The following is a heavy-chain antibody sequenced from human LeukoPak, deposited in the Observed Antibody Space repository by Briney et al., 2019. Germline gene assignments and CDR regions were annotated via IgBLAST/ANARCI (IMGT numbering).Heavy chain of an antibody. J-gene: IGHJ4*02. CDR1: GYTFTNYA. D-gene: IGHD3-22*01. V-gene: IGHV1-18*01. CDR2: ISAYNGNT. Sequence: ASVKVSCKASGYTFTNYAINWVRQAPGQGLEWMGWISAYNGNTNYAQKFQGRVTMTTDTSTSTAYMELRSLRSDDTAVYYCARDNYDSSGYSPFDYWGQGTLVTVSS. CDR3: ARDNYDSSGYSPFDY.